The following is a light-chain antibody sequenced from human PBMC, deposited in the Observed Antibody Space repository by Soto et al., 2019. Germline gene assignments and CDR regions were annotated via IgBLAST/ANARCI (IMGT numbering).Light chain of an antibody. Sequence: QSVLTQPASVSASPGQSITISCTGTSSDIGGYNSVSWYQQHPGTAPQLLIFDVSFRPSGISTRFSGSKSGNTASLTISGLQAEDEADYYCSSYTTSSTRVFGGGTKVTVL. CDR3: SSYTTSSTRV. CDR1: SSDIGGYNS. J-gene: IGLJ2*01. V-gene: IGLV2-14*01. CDR2: DVS.